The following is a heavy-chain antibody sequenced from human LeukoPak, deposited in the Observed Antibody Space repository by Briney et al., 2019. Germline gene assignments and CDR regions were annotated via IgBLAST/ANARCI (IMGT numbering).Heavy chain of an antibody. D-gene: IGHD3-10*01. CDR2: ISYDGSNK. V-gene: IGHV3-30-3*01. CDR3: ARTTTPHYYGSGSYALGY. J-gene: IGHJ4*02. Sequence: GESLRLSCAASGFTFSTYAMHWVRQGPGKGLEWVAVISYDGSNKYYADSVKGRFTISRDNSKNTPYLQMSSLSAEDTAVYYCARTTTPHYYGSGSYALGYWGQGTLVTVPS. CDR1: GFTFSTYA.